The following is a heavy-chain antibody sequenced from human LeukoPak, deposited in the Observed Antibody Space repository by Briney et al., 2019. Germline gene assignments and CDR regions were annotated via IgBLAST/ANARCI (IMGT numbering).Heavy chain of an antibody. CDR3: ARSSGYSGSWYNY. Sequence: GGSLRLSCAASGFTVSTNFMSWVRQAPGKGLDWVSVIYSGGSTYYADSVKGRFTISRDNSKNMLYLQMNSLRAEDTAVYYCARSSGYSGSWYNYWGQGTLVTVSS. CDR2: IYSGGST. D-gene: IGHD6-13*01. CDR1: GFTVSTNF. V-gene: IGHV3-66*01. J-gene: IGHJ4*02.